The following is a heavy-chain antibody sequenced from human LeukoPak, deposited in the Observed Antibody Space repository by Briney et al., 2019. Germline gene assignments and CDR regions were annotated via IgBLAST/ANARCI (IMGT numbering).Heavy chain of an antibody. Sequence: SETLSLICTVSGGSISSGSYYWTWIRQPAGNGLEWIGRVFPSGSTNYNPSLKSRVTVSVDTSKNQFSLKLSSVTAADTAVYCCARVFFYNDANSIDLWGRGTLVTVSS. CDR2: VFPSGST. CDR3: ARVFFYNDANSIDL. CDR1: GGSISSGSYY. V-gene: IGHV4-61*02. J-gene: IGHJ2*01. D-gene: IGHD1-1*01.